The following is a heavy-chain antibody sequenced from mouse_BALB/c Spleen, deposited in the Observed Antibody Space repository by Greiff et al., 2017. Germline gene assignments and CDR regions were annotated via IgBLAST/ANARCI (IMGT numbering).Heavy chain of an antibody. CDR3: ARWDGYYLYYFDY. V-gene: IGHV3-2*02. CDR1: GYSITSDYA. D-gene: IGHD2-3*01. CDR2: ISYSGST. J-gene: IGHJ2*01. Sequence: EVKLQELGPGLVKPSQSLSLTCTVTGYSITSDYAWNWIRQFPGNKLEWMGYISYSGSTSYNPSLKSRISITRDTSKNQFFLQLNSVTTEDTATYYCARWDGYYLYYFDYWGQGTTLTVSS.